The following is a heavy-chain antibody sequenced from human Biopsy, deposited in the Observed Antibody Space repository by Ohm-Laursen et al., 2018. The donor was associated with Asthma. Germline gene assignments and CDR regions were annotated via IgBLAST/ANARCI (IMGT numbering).Heavy chain of an antibody. CDR2: ISSSSSYI. J-gene: IGHJ6*02. D-gene: IGHD3-16*01. Sequence: SLRLSCTASGFNFNIQCMSWVRQAPGKGLEWVSSISSSSSYIYYADSVKGRFTISRDNAKNSLYLQMNSLRAEDTAVYYCAREGGADYYYYGMDVWGQGTTVTVSS. CDR1: GFNFNIQC. CDR3: AREGGADYYYYGMDV. V-gene: IGHV3-21*01.